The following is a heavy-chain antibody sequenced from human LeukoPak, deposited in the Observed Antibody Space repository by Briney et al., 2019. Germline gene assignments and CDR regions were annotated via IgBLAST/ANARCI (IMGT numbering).Heavy chain of an antibody. V-gene: IGHV1-2*02. CDR3: ARLAPIWYYYGSGLYYFDY. J-gene: IGHJ4*02. CDR1: GYTFTGYY. Sequence: GASVKVSCKASGYTFTGYYMHWVRQAPGQGLEWMGWIKPNSGGTNYAKKFQGRVTMTRDTSISTAYMELSRLRSDDTAVYYCARLAPIWYYYGSGLYYFDYWGQGTLVTVSS. D-gene: IGHD3-10*01. CDR2: IKPNSGGT.